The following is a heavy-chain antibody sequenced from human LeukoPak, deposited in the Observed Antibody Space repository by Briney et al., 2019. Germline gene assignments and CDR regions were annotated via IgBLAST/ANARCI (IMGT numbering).Heavy chain of an antibody. CDR3: ARMEVTMTQYGMDV. J-gene: IGHJ6*02. V-gene: IGHV1-69*04. D-gene: IGHD3-22*01. CDR1: GRTFSSYA. CDR2: IIPILGIA. Sequence: SVKVSCKASGRTFSSYAISWVRQAPGHGLEWMGRIIPILGIANYAQKFQGRVTITADKSTSTAYMELSSLRSEDTAVYYCARMEVTMTQYGMDVWGQGTTVTVSS.